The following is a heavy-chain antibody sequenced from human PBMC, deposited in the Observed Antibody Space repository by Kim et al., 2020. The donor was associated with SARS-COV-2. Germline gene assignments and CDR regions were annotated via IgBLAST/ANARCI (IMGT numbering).Heavy chain of an antibody. Sequence: AAPVKGRFTISRDDSKNTLYLQMNSLKTEDTAVYYCTTEIRFLEWLFDYWGQGTLVTVSS. J-gene: IGHJ4*02. D-gene: IGHD3-3*01. V-gene: IGHV3-15*01. CDR3: TTEIRFLEWLFDY.